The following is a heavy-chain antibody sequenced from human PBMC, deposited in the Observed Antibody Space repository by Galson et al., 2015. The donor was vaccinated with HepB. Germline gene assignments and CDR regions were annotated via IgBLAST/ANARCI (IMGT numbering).Heavy chain of an antibody. D-gene: IGHD2-2*01. Sequence: QSGAEVKKPGESLKISCKASGSSFTSFTTYWIGWVRQMPGKGLEWMGIIYPGDFDTRYSPSFQGQVTISVDNSINTAYLQWSSLKASDTAMYYCARSPTSISNPYYLDYWGQGTLVTVSS. CDR2: IYPGDFDT. J-gene: IGHJ4*02. CDR1: GSSFTSFTTYW. CDR3: ARSPTSISNPYYLDY. V-gene: IGHV5-51*01.